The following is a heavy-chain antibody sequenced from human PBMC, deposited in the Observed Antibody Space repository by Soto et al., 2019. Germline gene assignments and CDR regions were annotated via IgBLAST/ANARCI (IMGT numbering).Heavy chain of an antibody. V-gene: IGHV3-11*01. CDR3: ARDRINQYYFDY. Sequence: QVQLVESGGGLVKPGGSLRLSCAASGFTFSDYYMSWIRQAPGKGLEWVSYISSSGSTIYYADSVKGRFTISRDNAKDSMSLQMNSLRAEDTAVYYCARDRINQYYFDYWGQGTLVTVSS. D-gene: IGHD2-15*01. CDR1: GFTFSDYY. J-gene: IGHJ4*02. CDR2: ISSSGSTI.